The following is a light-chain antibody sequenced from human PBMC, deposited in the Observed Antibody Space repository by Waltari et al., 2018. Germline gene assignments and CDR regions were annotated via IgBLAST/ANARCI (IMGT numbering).Light chain of an antibody. V-gene: IGLV1-44*01. Sequence: QSVLTQPPSTSGTPGQRVTISCSGSSSHIGSNTVTWYQQLPGTAPKLLIYTNNQRPSGVPDRFSGSRSGTSASLAISGLQSEDEAGYHCAAWDDSLNGVVFGGGTKVTVL. CDR3: AAWDDSLNGVV. J-gene: IGLJ2*01. CDR2: TNN. CDR1: SSHIGSNT.